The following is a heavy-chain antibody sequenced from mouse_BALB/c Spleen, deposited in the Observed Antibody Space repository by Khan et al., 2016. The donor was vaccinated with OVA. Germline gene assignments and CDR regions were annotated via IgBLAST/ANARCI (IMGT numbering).Heavy chain of an antibody. J-gene: IGHJ2*01. CDR1: GYSITSDYA. CDR2: INSSGST. CDR3: ARDYYGSSYFDY. D-gene: IGHD1-1*01. V-gene: IGHV3-2*02. Sequence: EVQLQESGPGLVKPSQSLSLTCTVTGYSITSDYAWNWIRQFPGNKLEWMGYINSSGSTSYNPSLKSRISITRDTSKNQFFLQLNSVTTEDTATYYCARDYYGSSYFDYWGQGTTLTVSS.